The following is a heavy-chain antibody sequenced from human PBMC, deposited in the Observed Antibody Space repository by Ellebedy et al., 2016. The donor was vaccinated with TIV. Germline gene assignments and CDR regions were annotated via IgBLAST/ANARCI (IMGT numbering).Heavy chain of an antibody. J-gene: IGHJ3*02. Sequence: GGSLRLSCAASGLIFSSYAMTWVRQAPGKGLEWVSIISAGGDYTNYADSLRGRFTISRDNSKNTLYLQMNSLRAEDTAVYYCAKDERLGELSLRGAFDIWGQGTMVTVSS. CDR1: GLIFSSYA. CDR2: ISAGGDYT. D-gene: IGHD3-16*02. CDR3: AKDERLGELSLRGAFDI. V-gene: IGHV3-23*01.